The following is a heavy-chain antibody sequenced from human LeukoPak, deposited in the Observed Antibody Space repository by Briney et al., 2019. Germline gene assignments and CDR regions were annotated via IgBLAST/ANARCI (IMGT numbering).Heavy chain of an antibody. Sequence: GGSLRLSCAASGCTFSSYSMNWVRQAPGKGLEWVSSISSSSSYIYYADSVKGRFTISRDNAKNSLYLQMNSLRAEDTAVYYCARDYYDSSGYTNWSDPWGQGTLVTVSS. CDR1: GCTFSSYS. CDR2: ISSSSSYI. J-gene: IGHJ5*02. V-gene: IGHV3-21*01. CDR3: ARDYYDSSGYTNWSDP. D-gene: IGHD3-22*01.